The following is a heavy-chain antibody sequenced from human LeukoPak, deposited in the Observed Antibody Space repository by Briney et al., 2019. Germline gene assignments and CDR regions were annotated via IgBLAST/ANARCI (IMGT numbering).Heavy chain of an antibody. CDR3: ARPLTATGTLDY. V-gene: IGHV4-34*01. D-gene: IGHD1-14*01. Sequence: KTSETLSLTCAVYGGSFSGYYWSWIRQPPGKGLEWIGEINHSGSTNYNPSLKSRVTISVDTSKNQFSLKLSSVTAADTAVYYCARPLTATGTLDYWGQGTLVTVSS. J-gene: IGHJ4*02. CDR1: GGSFSGYY. CDR2: INHSGST.